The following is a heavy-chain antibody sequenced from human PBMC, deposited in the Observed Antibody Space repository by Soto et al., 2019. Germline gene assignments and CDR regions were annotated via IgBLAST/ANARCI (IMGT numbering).Heavy chain of an antibody. CDR2: IYYSGST. CDR3: ARAVTGTADY. V-gene: IGHV4-59*01. D-gene: IGHD1-20*01. Sequence: KTSETLSLTCTVSGGSISSYYWSWIRQPPGKGLEWIGYIYYSGSTNYNPSLKSRVTISVDTSRNQFSLKLSSVTAADTAVYYCARAVTGTADYWGQGTLVTVSS. CDR1: GGSISSYY. J-gene: IGHJ4*02.